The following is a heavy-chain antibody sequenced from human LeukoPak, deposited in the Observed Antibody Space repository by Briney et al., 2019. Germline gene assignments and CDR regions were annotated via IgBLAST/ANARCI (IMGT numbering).Heavy chain of an antibody. CDR2: IYYSGST. Sequence: PSQTLSLTCTVSGGSISSSSYYWGWIRQPPGKGLEWIGSIYYSGSTYYNPSLKSRVTISVDTSKNQFSLKLSSVTAADTAVYYCAREGSGDAFDIWGQGTMVTVSS. J-gene: IGHJ3*02. CDR1: GGSISSSSYY. CDR3: AREGSGDAFDI. V-gene: IGHV4-39*07. D-gene: IGHD2-15*01.